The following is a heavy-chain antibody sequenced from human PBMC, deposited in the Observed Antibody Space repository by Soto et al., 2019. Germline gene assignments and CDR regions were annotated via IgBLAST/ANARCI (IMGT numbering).Heavy chain of an antibody. J-gene: IGHJ6*02. V-gene: IGHV4-39*02. D-gene: IGHD6-13*01. CDR3: AREGSSSWYRYYYGMDV. CDR1: GGSISSSSYY. Sequence: SETLSLTCTVSGGSISSSSYYWGWIRQPPGKGLEWIGSIYYSGSTYYNPSLKSRVTISVDTSKNQFSLKLSSVTAADTAVYYCAREGSSSWYRYYYGMDVWGQGTTVT. CDR2: IYYSGST.